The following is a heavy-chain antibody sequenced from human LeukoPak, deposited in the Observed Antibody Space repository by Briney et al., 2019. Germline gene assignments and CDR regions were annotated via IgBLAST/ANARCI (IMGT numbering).Heavy chain of an antibody. J-gene: IGHJ4*02. D-gene: IGHD4-17*01. CDR2: ITSSGSYI. CDR3: ARRYAVYGDYTRDHSIDY. V-gene: IGHV3-21*01. CDR1: GFTFSSHG. Sequence: GGSLRLSCAASGFTFSSHGMYWVRQAPGKGLEWVSSITSSGSYIYYADSVKGRFTISQDNAKNSLYLQMNSLRAEDTALYYCARRYAVYGDYTRDHSIDYWGQGTLVTVSS.